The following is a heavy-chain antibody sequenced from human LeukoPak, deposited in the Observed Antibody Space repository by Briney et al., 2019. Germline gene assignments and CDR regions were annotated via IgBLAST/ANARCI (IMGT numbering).Heavy chain of an antibody. Sequence: GGSLRLSCAASGFTFSDHYMDWVRQAPGKGLEWVGRTRNKANSYPTEYAASVKGRFTISRADSKNSLYLQMNSLKTEDTAVYYCAREGKGYSYGYHYYYGMDVWGQGTTVTVSS. CDR3: AREGKGYSYGYHYYYGMDV. D-gene: IGHD5-18*01. CDR2: TRNKANSYPT. CDR1: GFTFSDHY. V-gene: IGHV3-72*01. J-gene: IGHJ6*02.